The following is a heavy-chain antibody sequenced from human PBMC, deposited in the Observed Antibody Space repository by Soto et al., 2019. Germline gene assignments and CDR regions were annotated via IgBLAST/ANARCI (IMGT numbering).Heavy chain of an antibody. CDR2: ISNSGTYI. CDR3: ARDLSGTYSSYYSYVIDV. V-gene: IGHV3-21*01. J-gene: IGHJ6*02. D-gene: IGHD1-26*01. Sequence: PGGSLRLSCVASGFTFSTYSMNWVRQAPGKGLEWVSSISNSGTYIYYADSMKGRFTISRDNAKNSLYLQMSSLRAEDTAVYYCARDLSGTYSSYYSYVIDVRAQRTTVTVSS. CDR1: GFTFSTYS.